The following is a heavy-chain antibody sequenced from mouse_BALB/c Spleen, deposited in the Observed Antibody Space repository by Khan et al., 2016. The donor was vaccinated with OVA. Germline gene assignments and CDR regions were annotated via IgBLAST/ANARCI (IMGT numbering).Heavy chain of an antibody. CDR3: ARRGLRWDFDY. D-gene: IGHD1-1*01. J-gene: IGHJ2*01. CDR1: GYTFINYW. V-gene: IGHV1-7*01. CDR2: INPSTVYT. Sequence: QVQLQQSGAELAKPGASVKMSCKASGYTFINYWILWVKQRPGQGLEWIGYINPSTVYTEYNQNFKDKATLTADKSSSTAYMQLSSLTSEDSAVYYCARRGLRWDFDYWGQGTTRTVSS.